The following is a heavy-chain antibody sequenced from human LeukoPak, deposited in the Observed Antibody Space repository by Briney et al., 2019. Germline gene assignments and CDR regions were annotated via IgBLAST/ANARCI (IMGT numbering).Heavy chain of an antibody. V-gene: IGHV3-30*02. CDR3: AKDASSSWWWGAFDI. CDR2: IRYDGSNK. Sequence: PGGSLRLSCAASGFTFSSHGMHWVRQAPGKGLEWVAFIRYDGSNKYYADSVKGRFTISRDTSKHTLYLQMNSLRAEDTAVYYCAKDASSSWWWGAFDIWGQGTMVTVSS. D-gene: IGHD6-13*01. J-gene: IGHJ3*02. CDR1: GFTFSSHG.